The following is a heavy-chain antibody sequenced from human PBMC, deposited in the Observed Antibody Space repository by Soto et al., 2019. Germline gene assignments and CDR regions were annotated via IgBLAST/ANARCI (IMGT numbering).Heavy chain of an antibody. CDR3: ARDQEVPTTIFGVVISYYYGMDV. Sequence: ASVKVSCKASGYTFTSYYMHWVRQAPGQGLEWMGIINPSGGSTSYAQKFQGRVTMTRDTSTSTVYMELSSLRSEDTAVYYCARDQEVPTTIFGVVISYYYGMDVWGQGTTVTVSS. V-gene: IGHV1-46*01. CDR1: GYTFTSYY. J-gene: IGHJ6*02. D-gene: IGHD3-3*01. CDR2: INPSGGST.